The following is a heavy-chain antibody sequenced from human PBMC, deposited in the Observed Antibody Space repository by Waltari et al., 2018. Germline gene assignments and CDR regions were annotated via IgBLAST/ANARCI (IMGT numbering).Heavy chain of an antibody. CDR1: GYSFTSYW. D-gene: IGHD2-2*01. V-gene: IGHV5-51*01. CDR2: IYPGDSDT. J-gene: IGHJ5*02. CDR3: ARQDIVVVPAANNWFDP. Sequence: EVQLVQSGAEVKKPGESLKISCKGSGYSFTSYWIGWVRQRHGKGLEWMGIIYPGDSDTRYSPSFQGQVTISADKSISTAYLQWSSLKASDTAMYYCARQDIVVVPAANNWFDPWGQGTLVTVSS.